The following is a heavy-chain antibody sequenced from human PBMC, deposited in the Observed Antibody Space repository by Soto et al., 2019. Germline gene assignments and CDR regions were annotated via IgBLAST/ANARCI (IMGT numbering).Heavy chain of an antibody. CDR2: IIPIFGTA. Sequence: GASVKVSCKASGGTFSSYAISWVRQAPGQGLEWMGGIIPIFGTANYAQKFQGRVTITADESTSTAYMELSSLRSEDTAVYYCARDQISYYYDSSGYWGVWGQGTMVTVS. D-gene: IGHD3-22*01. J-gene: IGHJ3*01. CDR1: GGTFSSYA. V-gene: IGHV1-69*13. CDR3: ARDQISYYYDSSGYWGV.